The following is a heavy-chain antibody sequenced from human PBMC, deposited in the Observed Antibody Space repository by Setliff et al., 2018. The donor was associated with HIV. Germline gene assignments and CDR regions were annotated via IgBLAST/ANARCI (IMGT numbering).Heavy chain of an antibody. Sequence: GGSLRLFCTDSGFSSNNYWMSWVRQAPGKGLEWVSAISATAGDTYYADSVKGRFTISRDNAENSLFLQMNSLRAEDTAVYYCARVQYFNSGGYWATIRHYYYMDVWGKGTAVTVSS. D-gene: IGHD3-22*01. V-gene: IGHV3-21*06. CDR3: ARVQYFNSGGYWATIRHYYYMDV. CDR1: GFSSNNYW. CDR2: ISATAGDT. J-gene: IGHJ6*03.